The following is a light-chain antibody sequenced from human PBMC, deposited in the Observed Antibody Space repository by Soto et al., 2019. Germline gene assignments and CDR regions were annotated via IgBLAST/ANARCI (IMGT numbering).Light chain of an antibody. CDR3: SSFTSSMTNV. Sequence: QSVLTQPASVSGSPGQAITISCTGTSSDVGGYNSVSWYQQHPGKAPKLILYDVTDRPSGVSYRFSGSKSGNTASLTISGRQAADEADYFCSSFTSSMTNVFGSGTKVTVL. J-gene: IGLJ1*01. CDR2: DVT. CDR1: SSDVGGYNS. V-gene: IGLV2-14*01.